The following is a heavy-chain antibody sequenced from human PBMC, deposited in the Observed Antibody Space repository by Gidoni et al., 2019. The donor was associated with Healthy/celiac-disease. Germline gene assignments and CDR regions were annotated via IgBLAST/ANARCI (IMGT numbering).Heavy chain of an antibody. CDR3: ARQVDCSGGSCYFDY. CDR1: GGSISSSSYY. Sequence: QLQLQESGPGLVKPSETLSLPCTVSGGSISSSSYYWGWIRQPPGQGLEWIGSIYYSGSTYCNPSLKSRVTISVDTSKNQFSLKLSSVTAADTAVYYCARQVDCSGGSCYFDYWGQGTLVTVSS. D-gene: IGHD2-15*01. J-gene: IGHJ4*02. CDR2: IYYSGST. V-gene: IGHV4-39*01.